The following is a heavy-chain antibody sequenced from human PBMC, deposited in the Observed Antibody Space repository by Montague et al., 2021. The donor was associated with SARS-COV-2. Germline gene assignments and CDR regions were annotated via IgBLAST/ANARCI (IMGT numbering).Heavy chain of an antibody. CDR1: GGSFGDDH. CDR3: ARAVSVRRAVNWFDP. Sequence: SETLSLTCGVYGGSFGDDHWSWIRQPPGKGLEWIGDIKQSGSTNXNPSLKSRVTISVDTSKNQFSLKLTSVTAADTAVYFCARAVSVRRAVNWFDPWGQGTLVTVSS. J-gene: IGHJ5*02. CDR2: IKQSGST. V-gene: IGHV4-34*01. D-gene: IGHD3-10*01.